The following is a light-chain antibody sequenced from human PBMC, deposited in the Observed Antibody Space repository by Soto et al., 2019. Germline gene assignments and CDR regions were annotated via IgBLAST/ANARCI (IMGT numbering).Light chain of an antibody. V-gene: IGLV1-47*01. CDR1: SSNIGSNY. Sequence: QSVLTQPPSASGTPGQRVTISCSGSSSNIGSNYVYWYQQLPGTAPKLLIYRNNQRPSGVPDRFSGSKSGTSASLAISGLRSEDEADDYCAAWDDSLSGPPWVFGGGTKLTVL. CDR2: RNN. CDR3: AAWDDSLSGPPWV. J-gene: IGLJ3*02.